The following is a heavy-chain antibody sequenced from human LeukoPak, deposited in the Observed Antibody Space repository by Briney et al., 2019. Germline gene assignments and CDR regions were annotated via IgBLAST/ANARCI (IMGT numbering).Heavy chain of an antibody. CDR2: MNPNSGAT. J-gene: IGHJ6*02. Sequence: ASVKVSCKASGYIFTSYDINWVRQATGQGLEWLGWMNPNSGATGYAQKFQGRVTMTRDTSISTAYMELSSLRSGDTAVYYCASGITMVVVVIPYYYYGMDVWGQGTTVTVSS. V-gene: IGHV1-8*01. D-gene: IGHD3-22*01. CDR3: ASGITMVVVVIPYYYYGMDV. CDR1: GYIFTSYD.